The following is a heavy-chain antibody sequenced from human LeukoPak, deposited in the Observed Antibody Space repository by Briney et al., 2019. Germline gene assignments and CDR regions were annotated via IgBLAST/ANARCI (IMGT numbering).Heavy chain of an antibody. CDR1: GYTFTRYY. Sequence: ASVKVSCKASGYTFTRYYMHWVRQAPGQGLEWMGIINPSVGSASYSQKFQGRVTMTRDTSTSTVYMELSSLRSEDTAVYYCATRDSSGWYGSSYSAFDIWGQGTMVTVSS. D-gene: IGHD6-19*01. CDR3: ATRDSSGWYGSSYSAFDI. V-gene: IGHV1-46*01. CDR2: INPSVGSA. J-gene: IGHJ3*02.